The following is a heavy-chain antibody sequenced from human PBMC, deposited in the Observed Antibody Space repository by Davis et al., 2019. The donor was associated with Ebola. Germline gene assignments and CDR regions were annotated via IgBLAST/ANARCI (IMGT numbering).Heavy chain of an antibody. V-gene: IGHV6-1*01. CDR3: ARGWLRAGMDV. CDR2: TYYSSKWYN. J-gene: IGHJ6*04. CDR1: GDSVSSNSVA. Sequence: HSQTLSLTCAVSGDSVSSNSVAWHWIRQSPSRGLEWLGRTYYSSKWYNDYAVSVKSRITINPDTSKNQFSLQLNSVTPEDTALYYCARGWLRAGMDVWGEGTTVTVSS. D-gene: IGHD5-18*01.